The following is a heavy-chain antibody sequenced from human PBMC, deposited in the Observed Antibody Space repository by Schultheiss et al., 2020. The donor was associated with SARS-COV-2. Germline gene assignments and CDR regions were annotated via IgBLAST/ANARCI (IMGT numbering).Heavy chain of an antibody. CDR2: IYYGGST. CDR3: ARVRVTAMAHEFDY. V-gene: IGHV4-59*01. Sequence: SQTLSLTCTVSGGSISSYYWSWIRQPPGKGLEWIGSIYYGGSTYYNPSLKSRVTISVDTSKNQFSLKLSSVTAADTAVYYCARVRVTAMAHEFDYWGQGTLVTVSS. D-gene: IGHD5-18*01. CDR1: GGSISSYY. J-gene: IGHJ4*02.